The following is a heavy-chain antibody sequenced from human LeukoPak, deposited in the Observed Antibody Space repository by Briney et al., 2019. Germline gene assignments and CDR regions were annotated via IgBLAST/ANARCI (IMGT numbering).Heavy chain of an antibody. J-gene: IGHJ6*02. CDR2: ISYDGSNK. V-gene: IGHV3-30*03. CDR1: GFTFSSYG. CDR3: ARKLGANYYYGLDV. D-gene: IGHD4-23*01. Sequence: GGSLRLSCAASGFTFSSYGMHWVRQAPGKGLEWVAVISYDGSNKYYADSVKGRFTISRDNSKSTLYLQMNSVRADDTAVYYCARKLGANYYYGLDVWGQGTTVTVSS.